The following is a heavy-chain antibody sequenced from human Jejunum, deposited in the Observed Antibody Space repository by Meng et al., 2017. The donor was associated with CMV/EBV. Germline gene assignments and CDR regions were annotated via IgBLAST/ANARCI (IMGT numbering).Heavy chain of an antibody. Sequence: LSCTASEFSVSRNNMTWVRQAPEKGLEWVSAIYSGNTTYYADSVKGRFTISRDNSKNTLYLQMNSLRAEDTAVYYCAKKYSGSFDYWGQGTLVTVSS. D-gene: IGHD1-26*01. CDR2: IYSGNTT. V-gene: IGHV3-53*01. CDR3: AKKYSGSFDY. J-gene: IGHJ4*02. CDR1: EFSVSRNN.